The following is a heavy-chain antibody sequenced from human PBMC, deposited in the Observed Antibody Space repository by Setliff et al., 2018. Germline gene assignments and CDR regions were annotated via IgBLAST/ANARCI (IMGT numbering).Heavy chain of an antibody. CDR1: GGSISSGSYY. Sequence: SETLSLTCAVSGGSISSGSYYWSWIRQPAGKGLEWVGRLHTSGSTNYNPSLKGRVTISVDTSKNQFSLKLSSVTAADTAVYFCARDNTIVGTTDYWGQGTLVT. D-gene: IGHD1-26*01. V-gene: IGHV4-61*02. CDR3: ARDNTIVGTTDY. J-gene: IGHJ4*02. CDR2: LHTSGST.